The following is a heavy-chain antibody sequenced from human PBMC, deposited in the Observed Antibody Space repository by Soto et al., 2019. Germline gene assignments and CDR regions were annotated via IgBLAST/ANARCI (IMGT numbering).Heavy chain of an antibody. CDR1: GFTFSSYW. CDR3: ARDGNYYDSSGYYYSQVDY. J-gene: IGHJ4*02. Sequence: EVQLVESGGGLVQPGGSLRLSCAASGFTFSSYWMSWVRQAPGKGLEWVANIKQDGSEKYYVDSVKGRFTISRDNAKNSLYLQMNSLRAEDTAVYYCARDGNYYDSSGYYYSQVDYWGQGTLVTVSS. CDR2: IKQDGSEK. V-gene: IGHV3-7*05. D-gene: IGHD3-22*01.